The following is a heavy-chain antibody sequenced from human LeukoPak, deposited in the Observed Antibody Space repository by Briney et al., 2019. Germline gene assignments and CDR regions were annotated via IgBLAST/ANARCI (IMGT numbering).Heavy chain of an antibody. CDR2: IYYSGTT. V-gene: IGHV4-31*03. J-gene: IGHJ5*02. CDR3: ARGWGWFEP. D-gene: IGHD3-16*01. CDR1: GGFLNSGGYY. Sequence: SETLSLTCTVTGGFLNSGGYYWTWIRQLPGKGLDWIGSIYYSGTTSYNSSLKSRVTMSVDTSKNQFSLNLISMTAADTAVYYCARGWGWFEPWGQGTLVTVSS.